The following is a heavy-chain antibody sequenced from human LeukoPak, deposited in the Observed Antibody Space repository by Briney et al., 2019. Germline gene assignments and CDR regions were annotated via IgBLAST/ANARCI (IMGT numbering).Heavy chain of an antibody. Sequence: GGSLRLSCAASGFTFSNYGMHWVRQGPGKGREWLTFIWYDGTDKNYADSVKGRFTISRDNSKNTLYMQMNSLRAEDTAVYYCARSGSTYYYGMDVWGQGTTVTVSS. V-gene: IGHV3-33*01. CDR3: ARSGSTYYYGMDV. CDR1: GFTFSNYG. J-gene: IGHJ6*02. CDR2: IWYDGTDK. D-gene: IGHD3-10*01.